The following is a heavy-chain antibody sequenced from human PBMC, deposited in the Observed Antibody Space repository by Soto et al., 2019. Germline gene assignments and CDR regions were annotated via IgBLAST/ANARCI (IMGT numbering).Heavy chain of an antibody. V-gene: IGHV3-23*01. J-gene: IGHJ4*02. Sequence: GWSLKISCAASGFTFSSYSISWVRQAPGKGLEWVSAISGSGGSKYYADYVKGRFTISRDNSKNTLYLQMNSLRDEDTAVYYCAKSGQLWLIYFDYWGQGTLVTVSS. CDR3: AKSGQLWLIYFDY. CDR2: ISGSGGSK. D-gene: IGHD5-18*01. CDR1: GFTFSSYS.